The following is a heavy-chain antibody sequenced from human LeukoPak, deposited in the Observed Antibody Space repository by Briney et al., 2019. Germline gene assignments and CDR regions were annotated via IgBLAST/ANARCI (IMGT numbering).Heavy chain of an antibody. Sequence: PGGSLRLSCATSGFTFSNAWMNWVRQAPGKGLEWVGRIRSNSDGGTIDYAAPVKGRFTLSRDDSKTTLYLQMNSLQTEDTAVYYCATDPYDSTWGQGTLVTVSS. CDR3: ATDPYDST. CDR2: IRSNSDGGTI. CDR1: GFTFSNAW. J-gene: IGHJ5*02. V-gene: IGHV3-15*07. D-gene: IGHD3-22*01.